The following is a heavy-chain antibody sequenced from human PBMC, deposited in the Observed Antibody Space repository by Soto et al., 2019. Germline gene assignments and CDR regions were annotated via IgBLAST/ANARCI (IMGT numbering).Heavy chain of an antibody. CDR2: IYHSGST. V-gene: IGHV4-4*02. CDR3: ARARAEAGYPYGMDV. Sequence: QVQLQESGPGLVKPSGTLSLTCAVSGGSIRSSNWWSWVRQPPGKGLEWMGEIYHSGSTNYNPALKSLVTISVYQSKNQFSLMLSSVTAAETAVYYCARARAEAGYPYGMDVWSQVTTVTFSS. D-gene: IGHD5-18*01. CDR1: GGSIRSSNW. J-gene: IGHJ6*02.